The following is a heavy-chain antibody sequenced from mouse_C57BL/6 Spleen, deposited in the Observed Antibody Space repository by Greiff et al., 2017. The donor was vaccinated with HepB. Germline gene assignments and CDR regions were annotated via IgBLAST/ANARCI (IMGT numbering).Heavy chain of an antibody. V-gene: IGHV1-55*01. CDR2: IYLGSGST. J-gene: IGHJ3*01. D-gene: IGHD2-3*01. CDR1: GYTFTSYW. Sequence: QVQLQQPGAELVKPGASVKMSCKASGYTFTSYWITWVKQRPGQGLEWIGDIYLGSGSTNYNEKFKSKATLTVDTSSSTAYMQLSSLTSEDSAVYYCARADYDGYSWFAYWGQGTLVTVSA. CDR3: ARADYDGYSWFAY.